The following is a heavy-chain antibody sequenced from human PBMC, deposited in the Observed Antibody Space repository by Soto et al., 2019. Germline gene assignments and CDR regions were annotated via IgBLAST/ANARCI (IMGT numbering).Heavy chain of an antibody. CDR1: GFTFSSYA. D-gene: IGHD2-15*01. J-gene: IGHJ5*02. CDR2: ISYDGSNK. V-gene: IGHV3-30-3*01. Sequence: QVQLVGSGGGVVQPGRSLRLSCAASGFTFSSYAMHWVRQAPGKGLEWVAVISYDGSNKYYADSVKGRFTISRDNSKNTLYLQMNSLRAEDTAVYYCARGQYCSGGSCYLPWFDPWGQGTLVTVSS. CDR3: ARGQYCSGGSCYLPWFDP.